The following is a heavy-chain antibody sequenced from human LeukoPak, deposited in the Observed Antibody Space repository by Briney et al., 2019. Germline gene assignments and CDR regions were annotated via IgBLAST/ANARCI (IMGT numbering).Heavy chain of an antibody. V-gene: IGHV1-8*01. CDR3: AREYYDSSGYYYYYYGMDV. J-gene: IGHJ6*02. D-gene: IGHD3-22*01. CDR2: MNPNSGNT. CDR1: GYTFTSYD. Sequence: ASVKFSCKASGYTFTSYDINWVRQATGQGLEWMGWMNPNSGNTGYAQKFQGRVTMTRNTSISTAYMELSSLRSEDTAVYYCAREYYDSSGYYYYYYGMDVWGQGTTVTVSS.